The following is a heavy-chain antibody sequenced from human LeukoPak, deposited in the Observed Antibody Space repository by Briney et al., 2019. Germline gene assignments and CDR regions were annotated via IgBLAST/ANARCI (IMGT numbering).Heavy chain of an antibody. D-gene: IGHD3-22*01. V-gene: IGHV3-23*01. CDR3: AKDPNYYDSSGWDY. CDR1: GFTFSSYA. J-gene: IGHJ4*02. CDR2: ISGSGGST. Sequence: GGSLRLSCAASGFTFSSYAMSWVRQAPGKGLEWVSAISGSGGSTYYADSVKGRFAISRDNSKSTLYLQMNSLRAEDTAVYYCAKDPNYYDSSGWDYWGQGTLVTVSS.